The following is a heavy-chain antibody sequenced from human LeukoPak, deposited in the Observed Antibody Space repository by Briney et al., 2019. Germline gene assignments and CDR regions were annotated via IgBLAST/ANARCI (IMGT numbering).Heavy chain of an antibody. J-gene: IGHJ4*02. Sequence: PSETLSLTCAVYGGSFSGYYWSWIRQPPGKGLEWIGEINHSGSTNYNPSLKSRVTISVDTSKNQFSLKLSSVTAADTAVYYCASERGNDYSSRQFDYWGQGTLVTVSS. D-gene: IGHD4-11*01. CDR2: INHSGST. V-gene: IGHV4-34*01. CDR1: GGSFSGYY. CDR3: ASERGNDYSSRQFDY.